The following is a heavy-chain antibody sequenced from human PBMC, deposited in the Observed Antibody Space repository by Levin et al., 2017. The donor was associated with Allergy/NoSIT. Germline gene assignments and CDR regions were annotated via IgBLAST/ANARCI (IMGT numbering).Heavy chain of an antibody. CDR2: ISGSGGST. D-gene: IGHD2-21*02. CDR1: GFTFSSYA. CDR3: AKAPFIACGGDCYPPPYFDY. V-gene: IGHV3-23*01. J-gene: IGHJ4*02. Sequence: PGESLKISCAASGFTFSSYAMSWVRQAPGKGLEWVSAISGSGGSTYYADSVKGRFTISRDNSKNTLYLQMNSLRAEDTAVYYCAKAPFIACGGDCYPPPYFDYWGQGTLVTVSS.